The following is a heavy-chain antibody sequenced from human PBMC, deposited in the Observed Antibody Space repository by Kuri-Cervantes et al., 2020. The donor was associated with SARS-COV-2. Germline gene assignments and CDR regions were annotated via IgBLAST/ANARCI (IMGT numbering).Heavy chain of an antibody. V-gene: IGHV3-23*03. CDR3: AKDLGRPNWFDP. Sequence: GESLKISCAASRFTFSSYAMSWVRQAPGKGLEWVSVIYSGGSSTYYADSVKGRFTISRDNSKNTLYLQMNSLRAEDTAVYYCAKDLGRPNWFDPWGQGTLVTVSS. CDR1: RFTFSSYA. J-gene: IGHJ5*02. CDR2: IYSGGSST.